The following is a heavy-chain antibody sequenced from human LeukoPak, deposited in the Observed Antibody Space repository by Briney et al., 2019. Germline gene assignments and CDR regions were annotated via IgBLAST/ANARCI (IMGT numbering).Heavy chain of an antibody. J-gene: IGHJ4*02. CDR3: ARSVGAVAAAPFDY. CDR1: GGSFSGYY. V-gene: IGHV4-34*01. CDR2: INHSGST. Sequence: SETLSLTCAVYGGSFSGYYWSWIRQPPGKGLEWIGEINHSGSTNYNPSLKSRVTISVDTSKNQFSLKPSSVTAADTAVYYCARSVGAVAAAPFDYWGQGTLVTVSS. D-gene: IGHD6-19*01.